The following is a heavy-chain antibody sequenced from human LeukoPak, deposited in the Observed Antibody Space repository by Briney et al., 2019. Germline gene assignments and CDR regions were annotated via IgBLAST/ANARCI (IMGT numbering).Heavy chain of an antibody. CDR2: ISSSGGTI. Sequence: PGGSLRLSCAASGFTLSSYEMNWVRQAPGKGLEWVSYISSSGGTIYYADSLKGRFTIPRDNAKNSLYLQMNSLRAEDTAVYYCARGFSVDYWGQGTLVTVSS. D-gene: IGHD3-10*01. V-gene: IGHV3-48*03. CDR3: ARGFSVDY. J-gene: IGHJ4*02. CDR1: GFTLSSYE.